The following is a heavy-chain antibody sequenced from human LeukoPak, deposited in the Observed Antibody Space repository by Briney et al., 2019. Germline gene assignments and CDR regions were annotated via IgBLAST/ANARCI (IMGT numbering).Heavy chain of an antibody. CDR2: INHSGST. J-gene: IGHJ4*02. CDR3: ARGTGYPLIG. V-gene: IGHV4-34*01. CDR1: GASFSGYY. Sequence: PSGTLSLTCAVYGASFSGYYWSWIRQPPGKGLEWIGEINHSGSTNYNPSLKSRVTISVDTSKDQFSLKLSSVTAADTAVYYCARGTGYPLIGWGQGTLVTVSS. D-gene: IGHD3-22*01.